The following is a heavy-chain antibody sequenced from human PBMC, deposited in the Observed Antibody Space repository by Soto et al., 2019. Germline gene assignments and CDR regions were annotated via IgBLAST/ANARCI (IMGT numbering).Heavy chain of an antibody. Sequence: GASVKVSCKASGGTFSSYAISWVRQAPGQGLEWMGGIIPIFGTANYAQKFQGRVTITADESTSTAYMELSSLRSEDTAVYYCAIVNSSSWYEADAFDIWGQGTMVTVSS. J-gene: IGHJ3*02. D-gene: IGHD6-13*01. CDR3: AIVNSSSWYEADAFDI. CDR1: GGTFSSYA. CDR2: IIPIFGTA. V-gene: IGHV1-69*13.